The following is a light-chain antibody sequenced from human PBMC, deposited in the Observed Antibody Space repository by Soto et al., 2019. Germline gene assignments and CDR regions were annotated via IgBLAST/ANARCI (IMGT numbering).Light chain of an antibody. CDR1: SSDVGAYNY. V-gene: IGLV2-14*01. J-gene: IGLJ1*01. CDR3: NSYTTSSTPYV. Sequence: QSALTQPASVSGSPGQSIAISCTGTSSDVGAYNYISWYQQPPVKAPKLMIYEVNTRPSGVSYRFSGSKSGNTASLTISGLQAEDEPDYYCNSYTTSSTPYVFRTGTKVTVL. CDR2: EVN.